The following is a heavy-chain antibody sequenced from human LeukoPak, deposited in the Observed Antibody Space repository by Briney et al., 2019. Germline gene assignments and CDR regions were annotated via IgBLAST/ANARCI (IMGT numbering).Heavy chain of an antibody. J-gene: IGHJ4*02. Sequence: GGSLRLSCAASGFTFSSYAMGWVRQAPGKGLEWVSAISGSGGSTYYADSVKGWFTISRDNSKNTLYLQMNSLRAEDTAVYYCAKNLIGVVIYYFDYWGQGTLVTVSS. CDR3: AKNLIGVVIYYFDY. CDR2: ISGSGGST. D-gene: IGHD3-3*01. V-gene: IGHV3-23*01. CDR1: GFTFSSYA.